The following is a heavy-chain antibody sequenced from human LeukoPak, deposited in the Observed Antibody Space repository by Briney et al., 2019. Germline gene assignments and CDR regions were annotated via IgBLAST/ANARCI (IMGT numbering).Heavy chain of an antibody. CDR2: ISYDGSNK. CDR1: GFTFSSYG. D-gene: IGHD5-18*01. J-gene: IGHJ4*02. Sequence: GRSLRLSCAASGFTFSSYGMHWVRQAPGKGLEWVAVISYDGSNKYYADSAKGRFTISRDNSKNTLYLQMNSLRAEDTAVYYCAKEKPRYSYGTGSFDYWGQGTLVTVSS. CDR3: AKEKPRYSYGTGSFDY. V-gene: IGHV3-30*18.